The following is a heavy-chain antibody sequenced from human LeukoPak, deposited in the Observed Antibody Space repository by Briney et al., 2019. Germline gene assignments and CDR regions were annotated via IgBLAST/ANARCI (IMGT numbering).Heavy chain of an antibody. Sequence: SETLSLTCTVSGGSISSYYWSWIRQLPGKGLEWIGDVNHRGSTNYNPSLRSRVTISVDTSKNQFSLKLSSVTAADTAVYYCARQSGYGSGSYYLDYWGQGTLVTVSS. D-gene: IGHD3-10*01. CDR2: VNHRGST. V-gene: IGHV4-59*08. CDR1: GGSISSYY. CDR3: ARQSGYGSGSYYLDY. J-gene: IGHJ4*02.